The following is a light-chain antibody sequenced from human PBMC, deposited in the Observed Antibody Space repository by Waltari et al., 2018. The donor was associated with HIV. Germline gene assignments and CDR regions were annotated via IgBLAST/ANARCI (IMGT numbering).Light chain of an antibody. J-gene: IGLJ2*01. CDR2: EVT. CDR1: NTDIGTYDF. V-gene: IGLV2-8*01. Sequence: QSALTQPPSASGSPGQSVTPPCTGTNTDIGTYDFVSWDQQHPGKAPKLLISEVTKRPSGVSDRFSGSKSGNTAFLTVSGLQAEDEADYYCSSFANRDGFYVLFGGGTRLTVL. CDR3: SSFANRDGFYVL.